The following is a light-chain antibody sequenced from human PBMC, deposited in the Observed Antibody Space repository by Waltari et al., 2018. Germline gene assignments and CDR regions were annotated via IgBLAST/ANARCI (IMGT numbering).Light chain of an antibody. V-gene: IGKV1-33*01. CDR1: QDIKKC. CDR2: DAS. CDR3: QQCENLPLT. Sequence: DIPMTPSPSSLSASLGARVTITCQASQDIKKCLNRYQQTPGKAPKLLIYDASSLQTGVPSRFSGSGFGTDFTFTISSLQPEDFATYYCQQCENLPLTFGGGTKVGIK. J-gene: IGKJ4*01.